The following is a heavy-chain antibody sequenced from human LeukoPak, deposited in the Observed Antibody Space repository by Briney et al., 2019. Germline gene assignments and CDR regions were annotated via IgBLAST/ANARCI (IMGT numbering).Heavy chain of an antibody. CDR3: VRDQNWAFDY. Sequence: GGSLRLSCAASGFTFNTYTMNWVRQAPGKGLEWLSFINTKSKSIYYADSVKGRFTISRDNAKNSLYLQMNSLRAEDTALYYCVRDQNWAFDYWGQETLVTVPS. J-gene: IGHJ4*02. CDR2: INTKSKSI. D-gene: IGHD7-27*01. CDR1: GFTFNTYT. V-gene: IGHV3-48*01.